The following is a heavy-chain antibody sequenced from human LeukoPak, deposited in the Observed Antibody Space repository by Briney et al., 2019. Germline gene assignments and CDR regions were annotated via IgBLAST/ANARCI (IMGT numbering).Heavy chain of an antibody. Sequence: ASVKVSCKASGYTFTNYYMHWVRQAPGQGLEWMGWINPNSGGTNYAQKFQGRVTMTRDTSISTAYMELSRLRSDDTAVYYCARVLFDWLAGANWFDPWGQGTLVTVSS. CDR1: GYTFTNYY. J-gene: IGHJ5*02. V-gene: IGHV1-2*02. D-gene: IGHD3-9*01. CDR3: ARVLFDWLAGANWFDP. CDR2: INPNSGGT.